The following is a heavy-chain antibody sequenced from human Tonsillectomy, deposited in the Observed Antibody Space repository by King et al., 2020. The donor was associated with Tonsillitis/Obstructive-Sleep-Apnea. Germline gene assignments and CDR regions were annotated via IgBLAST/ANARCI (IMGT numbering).Heavy chain of an antibody. Sequence: QLQESGPGLVKPSETLSLTCTVSGGSISSGTYYWGWIRQPPGKGLEWIGSIYYSGSTYYNPSLKSRFTISVDTSKKQFSLKLSSVTAADTAVYYCASRLNYGDYADYWGQGTLVTVSS. J-gene: IGHJ4*02. CDR2: IYYSGST. CDR3: ASRLNYGDYADY. CDR1: GGSISSGTYY. D-gene: IGHD4-17*01. V-gene: IGHV4-39*01.